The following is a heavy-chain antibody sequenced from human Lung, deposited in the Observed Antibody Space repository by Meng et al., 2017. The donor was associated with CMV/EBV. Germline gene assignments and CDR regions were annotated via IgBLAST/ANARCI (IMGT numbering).Heavy chain of an antibody. Sequence: SETLSLXCTVSGGSISSYYWSWIRQPPGKGLEWIGYIYYSGSTNYNPSLDSRVTISTDTSKNQFSLQLTSVTAADTAMYFCVTYLVGVGGRGYWGQGTVVTVSS. V-gene: IGHV4-59*01. J-gene: IGHJ1*01. CDR1: GGSISSYY. D-gene: IGHD1-26*01. CDR3: VTYLVGVGGRGY. CDR2: IYYSGST.